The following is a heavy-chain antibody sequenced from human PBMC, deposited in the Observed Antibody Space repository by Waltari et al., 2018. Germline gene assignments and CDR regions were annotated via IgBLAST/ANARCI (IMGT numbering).Heavy chain of an antibody. D-gene: IGHD2-8*01. CDR2: IIPIFGTA. J-gene: IGHJ4*02. Sequence: QVQLVQSGAEVKKPGSSVKVSCTASGGTFSSYAISWVRQAPGHGLEWMGGIIPIFGTANYAQKFQGRVTITADESTSTAYMELSSLRSEDTAVYYCARDGGYCTNGVCYSPLDYWGQGTLVTVSS. CDR3: ARDGGYCTNGVCYSPLDY. CDR1: GGTFSSYA. V-gene: IGHV1-69*01.